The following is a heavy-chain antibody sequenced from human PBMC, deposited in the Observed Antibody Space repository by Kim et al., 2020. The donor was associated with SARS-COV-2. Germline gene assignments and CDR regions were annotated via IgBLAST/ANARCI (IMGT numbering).Heavy chain of an antibody. D-gene: IGHD6-13*01. CDR2: IYYSGST. J-gene: IGHJ3*02. CDR3: ARGGYSSSGFPVDDAFDI. Sequence: SETLSLTCTVSGGSISSYYWSWIRQPPGEGTGVDWYIYYSGSTNYNPSLKSRVTISVDTSKNQFSLKLSSVTAADTAVYYCARGGYSSSGFPVDDAFDIWGQGTMVTVSS. CDR1: GGSISSYY. V-gene: IGHV4-59*13.